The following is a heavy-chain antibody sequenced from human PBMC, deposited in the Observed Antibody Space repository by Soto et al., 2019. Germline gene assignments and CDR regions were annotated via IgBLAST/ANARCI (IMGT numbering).Heavy chain of an antibody. CDR2: ISGGTGST. V-gene: IGHV3-23*01. J-gene: IGHJ4*02. CDR1: GFTFSSYA. CDR3: AKNTAVAGILPFDY. Sequence: PGGSLRLSCAASGFTFSSYAMSWVRQTPGMGLEWVSTISGGTGSTYYAESVKGRFTTSRDNSKNTLYLQMSGLRAEDTAIYYCAKNTAVAGILPFDYWGQGTLVTGSS. D-gene: IGHD6-19*01.